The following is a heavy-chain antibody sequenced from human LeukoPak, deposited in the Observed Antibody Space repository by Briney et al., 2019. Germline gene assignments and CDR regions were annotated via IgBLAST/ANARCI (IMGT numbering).Heavy chain of an antibody. D-gene: IGHD3-10*01. CDR3: ARLRRYYGSGSYQIIAYRYYYMDV. J-gene: IGHJ6*03. CDR2: INHRKST. Sequence: PSETLSFTSAVYGGSFSGYYWRWIRHPPGKGLEGIGEINHRKSTNYNPSLKSRVTISVDTSKNQFSLKLSSVTAADTAVYYCARLRRYYGSGSYQIIAYRYYYMDVWGKGTTVTISS. V-gene: IGHV4-34*01. CDR1: GGSFSGYY.